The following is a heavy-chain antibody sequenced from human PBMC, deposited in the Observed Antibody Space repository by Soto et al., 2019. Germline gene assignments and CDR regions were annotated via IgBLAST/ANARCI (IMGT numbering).Heavy chain of an antibody. Sequence: ASVKVSCKASGYTFTSYGISWVRQAPGQGLEWMGWISAYNGNTNYAQKLQGRVTMTTDTSTSTAYMELRSLRSDDTAVYYCARDLPLMTTVTSWTANDAFDIWGQGTRVTVAS. CDR3: ARDLPLMTTVTSWTANDAFDI. V-gene: IGHV1-18*01. CDR1: GYTFTSYG. J-gene: IGHJ3*02. D-gene: IGHD4-17*01. CDR2: ISAYNGNT.